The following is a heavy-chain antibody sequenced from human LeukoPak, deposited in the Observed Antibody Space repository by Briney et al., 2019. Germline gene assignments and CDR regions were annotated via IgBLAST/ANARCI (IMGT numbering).Heavy chain of an antibody. J-gene: IGHJ4*02. CDR2: IYYSGST. CDR1: GGSISSGDYY. V-gene: IGHV4-30-4*01. D-gene: IGHD3-9*01. CDR3: ARAPRALRYFDWSPGPFDY. Sequence: ASETLSLTCTVSGGSISSGDYYWSWLRQPPGKGLEWIGYIYYSGSTYYNPSRKSRVTISVDTSKNQFSLKLSSVTAADTAVYYCARAPRALRYFDWSPGPFDYWGQGTLVTVSS.